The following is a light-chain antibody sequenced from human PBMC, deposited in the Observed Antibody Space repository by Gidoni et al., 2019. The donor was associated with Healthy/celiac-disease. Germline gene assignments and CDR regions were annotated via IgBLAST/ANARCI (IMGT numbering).Light chain of an antibody. CDR2: AAS. CDR3: QQSYSTLHT. Sequence: DVQMSQSPSSLSASGGDRVTITCRASQSISSYLNWYQQKPGKAPKLLIYAASSLQSGVPSRCSGSGSGTDLTLTISRLQQEDFATYYCQQSYSTLHTFGQGTKLEIK. V-gene: IGKV1-39*01. CDR1: QSISSY. J-gene: IGKJ2*01.